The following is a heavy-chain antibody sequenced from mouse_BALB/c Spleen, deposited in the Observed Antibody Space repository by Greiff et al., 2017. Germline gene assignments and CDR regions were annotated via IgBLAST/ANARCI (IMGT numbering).Heavy chain of an antibody. J-gene: IGHJ4*01. CDR1: GFTFSNYW. CDR3: TSSYDYYAMDY. Sequence: EVKLEESGGGLVQPGGSMKLSCVASGFTFSNYWMNWVRQSPEKGLEWVAEIRLKSNNYATHYAESVKGRFTISRDDSKSSVYLQMNNLRAEDTGIYYCTSSYDYYAMDYWGQGTSVTVSS. CDR2: IRLKSNNYAT. D-gene: IGHD6-5*01. V-gene: IGHV6-6*02.